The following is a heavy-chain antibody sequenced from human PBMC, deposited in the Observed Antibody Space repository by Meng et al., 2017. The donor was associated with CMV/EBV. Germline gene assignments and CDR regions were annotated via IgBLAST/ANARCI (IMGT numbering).Heavy chain of an antibody. D-gene: IGHD5-24*01. J-gene: IGHJ4*02. CDR1: GYTFTGYD. Sequence: QVELVQSGAEVKKPGASVKVSCKASGYTFTGYDMHWVRQAPGQGLEWMGWINPNSGGTNYAQKFQGRVTMTRDTSISTAYMELSRLRSDDTAVYYCARVQVRGEMATPAGYWGQGTLVTVSS. V-gene: IGHV1-2*02. CDR3: ARVQVRGEMATPAGY. CDR2: INPNSGGT.